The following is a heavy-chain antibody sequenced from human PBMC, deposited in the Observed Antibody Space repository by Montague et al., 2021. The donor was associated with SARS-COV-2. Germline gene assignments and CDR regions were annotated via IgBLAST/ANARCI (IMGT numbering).Heavy chain of an antibody. J-gene: IGHJ6*02. CDR3: ARVRAVPAAMRIFSLGRSYYGMDG. CDR2: INHSGST. Sequence: SETLSLTCAVYGGPFSGYYWSWIRQPPGKGLEWIGEINHSGSTNYNPSLKSRVTISVDTSKNQFSLKLSSVTAADTAVYYCARVRAVPAAMRIFSLGRSYYGMDGWGQGTTVTVSS. CDR1: GGPFSGYY. V-gene: IGHV4-34*01. D-gene: IGHD2-2*01.